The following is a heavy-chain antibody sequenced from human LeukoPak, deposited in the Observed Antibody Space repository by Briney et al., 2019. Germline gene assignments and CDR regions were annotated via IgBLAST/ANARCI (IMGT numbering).Heavy chain of an antibody. D-gene: IGHD6-13*01. J-gene: IGHJ4*02. CDR2: ISGSGGST. Sequence: GGSLRLSCAASGFTFSSYWMSWVRQAPGKGLEWVSAISGSGGSTYYTDSVKGRFTISRDNSNNTLYLQMSSLRAGDTAVYYCARHTGSTWSTGYWGQGTLVTVSS. V-gene: IGHV3-23*01. CDR3: ARHTGSTWSTGY. CDR1: GFTFSSYW.